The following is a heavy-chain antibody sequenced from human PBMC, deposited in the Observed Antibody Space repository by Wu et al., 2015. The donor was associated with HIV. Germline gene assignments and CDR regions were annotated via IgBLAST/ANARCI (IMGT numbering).Heavy chain of an antibody. CDR3: ARGFSSTWYDHFDL. V-gene: IGHV1-69*05. CDR1: GGTLRTFS. D-gene: IGHD6-13*01. J-gene: IGHJ4*02. CDR2: VIPLFGVS. Sequence: VQLVQSGAEVRTPGSSVKLSCKASGGTLRTFSINWVRQAPGQGLEWTGGVIPLFGVSSFAPRFEGRATITSDEFTSTAYMEVTGLTYEDTAVYYCARGFSSTWYDHFDLWGQGTLVTVSS.